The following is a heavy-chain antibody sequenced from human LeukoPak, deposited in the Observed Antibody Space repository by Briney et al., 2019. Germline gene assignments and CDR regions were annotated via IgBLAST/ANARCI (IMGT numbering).Heavy chain of an antibody. CDR2: IYYSGST. D-gene: IGHD6-6*01. Sequence: PSETLSLTCTVSGGSISSYYWSWIRQPPGKGLEWIGYIYYSGSTNYNPSPKSRVTISVNTSQKQLSLKLSSVTPAATAAYNCGRWGISIAARPGFDYWGQGTLVTVSS. V-gene: IGHV4-59*01. J-gene: IGHJ4*02. CDR3: GRWGISIAARPGFDY. CDR1: GGSISSYY.